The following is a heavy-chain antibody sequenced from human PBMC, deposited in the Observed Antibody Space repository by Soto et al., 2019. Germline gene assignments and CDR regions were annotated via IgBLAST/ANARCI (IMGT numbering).Heavy chain of an antibody. CDR2: VYHSGAT. Sequence: SLTCAVSGGSLRNYYWSWIRQPPGKGLEWTGYVYHSGATNYNPSLKSRVTISVDTSKSQFSLKLTSVTAADTAVYYCARDPDDYGGNSPKFDIWCQGTMVTVSS. CDR3: ARDPDDYGGNSPKFDI. CDR1: GGSLRNYY. V-gene: IGHV4-59*01. J-gene: IGHJ3*02. D-gene: IGHD4-17*01.